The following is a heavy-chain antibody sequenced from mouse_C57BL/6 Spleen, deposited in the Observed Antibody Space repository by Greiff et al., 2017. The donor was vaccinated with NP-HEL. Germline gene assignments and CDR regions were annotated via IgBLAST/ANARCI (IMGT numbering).Heavy chain of an antibody. CDR2: INPNNGGT. CDR1: GYTFTDYN. D-gene: IGHD2-3*01. Sequence: EVQLQQSGPELVKPGASVKIPCKASGYTFTDYNMDWVKQSHGKSLEWIGDINPNNGGTIYNQKFKGKATLTVDKSSSTAYMERRSLTSEDTAVYYCARTDDGYFWFAYWGQGTLVTVSA. CDR3: ARTDDGYFWFAY. V-gene: IGHV1-18*01. J-gene: IGHJ3*01.